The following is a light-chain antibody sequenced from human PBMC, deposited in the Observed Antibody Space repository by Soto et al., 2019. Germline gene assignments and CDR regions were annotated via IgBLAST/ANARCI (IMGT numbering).Light chain of an antibody. CDR2: GAS. CDR1: QGVSSG. Sequence: EIVMTQSPSTLSVSSGERATLTCRASQGVSSGLSGYQQSPGQGPRLLIYGASTRATGIPARFSGRGSGTEFTLTISSLQSEDFAVYYCQQYNNWPLTWTFGQGTKVDI. CDR3: QQYNNWPLTWT. V-gene: IGKV3-15*01. J-gene: IGKJ1*01.